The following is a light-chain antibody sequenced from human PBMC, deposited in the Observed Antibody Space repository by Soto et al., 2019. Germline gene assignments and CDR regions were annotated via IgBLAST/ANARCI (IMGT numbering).Light chain of an antibody. J-gene: IGKJ4*01. CDR2: AAS. V-gene: IGKV1-39*01. Sequence: DIQMTQSPSSLSASVGDRVTITCRASQSISSYLNWYQQKPGKAPKLLIYAASSLQSGVPSRFSGSGSGTDFTLTISSLQPEDFVTYYCQQSYSTPFSDFGGGTKVEIK. CDR3: QQSYSTPFSD. CDR1: QSISSY.